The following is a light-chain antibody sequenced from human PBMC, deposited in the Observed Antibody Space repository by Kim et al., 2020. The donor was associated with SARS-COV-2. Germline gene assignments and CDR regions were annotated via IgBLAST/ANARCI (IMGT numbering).Light chain of an antibody. CDR1: SSNIGSNY. V-gene: IGLV1-47*01. J-gene: IGLJ3*02. Sequence: QRVTISCSGSSSNIGSNYVYWYQQLPGTAPKRLIYRNNQRPSGVPDRFSGSKSGTSASLAISGLRSEDEADYYCAAWDDSLSVWVFGGGTQLTVL. CDR2: RNN. CDR3: AAWDDSLSVWV.